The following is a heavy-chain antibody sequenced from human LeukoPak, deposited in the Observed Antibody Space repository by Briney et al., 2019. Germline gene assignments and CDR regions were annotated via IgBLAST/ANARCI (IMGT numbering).Heavy chain of an antibody. D-gene: IGHD3-22*01. CDR2: ISYDGSGK. CDR3: ARGRYYYETSGYVDY. V-gene: IGHV3-30-3*01. Sequence: PGRSLRLSCAASGFTFSDYALHWVRQAPGKGLEWVVLISYDGSGKYYADSVKGRFTVSRDNSKNTLYLQMSSLRADDTAVYYCARGRYYYETSGYVDYWGQGTLVTVSS. J-gene: IGHJ4*02. CDR1: GFTFSDYA.